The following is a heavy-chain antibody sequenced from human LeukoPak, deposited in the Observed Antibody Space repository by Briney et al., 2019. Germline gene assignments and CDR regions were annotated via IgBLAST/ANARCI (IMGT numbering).Heavy chain of an antibody. CDR3: ARSLMSSSSTPLDI. Sequence: GGSLRLSCAASGFTFSSYWVSWVRQAPGKGLEWVANIKQDGSEKYYVDSVKGRFTISRDNSKNTLYLQMNSLRAEDTAVYYCARSLMSSSSTPLDIWGQGTMVTVSS. J-gene: IGHJ3*02. D-gene: IGHD6-6*01. V-gene: IGHV3-7*01. CDR1: GFTFSSYW. CDR2: IKQDGSEK.